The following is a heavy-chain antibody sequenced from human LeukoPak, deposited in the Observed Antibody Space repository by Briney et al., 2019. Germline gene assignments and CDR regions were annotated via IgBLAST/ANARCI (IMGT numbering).Heavy chain of an antibody. V-gene: IGHV1-18*01. Sequence: GASVKVSCKASGYTFTSYGINWVRQAPGQGPEWMGWISAYNGNTKYAQKLQGRVTMTTDTSTSTAYMELRSLRSDDTAVYYCARDPLWFGEFLTSPYYYYYYMDVWGKGTTVTISS. CDR2: ISAYNGNT. J-gene: IGHJ6*03. CDR1: GYTFTSYG. D-gene: IGHD3-10*01. CDR3: ARDPLWFGEFLTSPYYYYYYMDV.